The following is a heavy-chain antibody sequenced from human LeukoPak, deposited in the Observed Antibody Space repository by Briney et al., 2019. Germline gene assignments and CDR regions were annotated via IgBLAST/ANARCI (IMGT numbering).Heavy chain of an antibody. V-gene: IGHV3-23*01. Sequence: GGSLRLSCAASGFTFSSYAMSWVRQAPGKGLEWISAISGSGGCTYYADSVKGRFTISRDNSKNTLYLQMNSLRAEDTAVYYSYLVDFDYWGQGTLVTVSS. CDR1: GFTFSSYA. D-gene: IGHD2-2*02. CDR3: YLVDFDY. CDR2: ISGSGGCT. J-gene: IGHJ4*02.